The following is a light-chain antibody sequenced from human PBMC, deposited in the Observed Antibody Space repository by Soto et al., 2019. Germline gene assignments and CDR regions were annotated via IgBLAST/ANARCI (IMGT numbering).Light chain of an antibody. V-gene: IGKV3-20*01. Sequence: EIVLTQSPGTLSLSPGESATLSCRASQSVSSNYLAWYQQKSGQAPRLLIYGASSRAIHTPDRFSGSGSGTDFTLTISGLEPEDFAVYYCQHFGNSLWTVGRGTKADIK. CDR2: GAS. J-gene: IGKJ1*01. CDR3: QHFGNSLWT. CDR1: QSVSSNY.